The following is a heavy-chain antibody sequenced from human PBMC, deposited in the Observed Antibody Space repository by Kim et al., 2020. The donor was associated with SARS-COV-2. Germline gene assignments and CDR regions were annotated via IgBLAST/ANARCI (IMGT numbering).Heavy chain of an antibody. V-gene: IGHV3-30*18. Sequence: GGSLRLSCAASGFTFSSYGMHWVRQAPGKGLEWVAVISYDGSNKYYADSVKGRFTISRDNSKNTLYLQMNSLRAEDTAVYYCAKDVLPKATAGYFDLWGRGTLVTVSS. J-gene: IGHJ2*01. D-gene: IGHD3-10*01. CDR3: AKDVLPKATAGYFDL. CDR1: GFTFSSYG. CDR2: ISYDGSNK.